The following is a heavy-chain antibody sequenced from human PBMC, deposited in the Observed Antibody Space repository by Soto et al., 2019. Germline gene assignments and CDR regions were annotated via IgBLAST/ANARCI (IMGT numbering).Heavy chain of an antibody. CDR2: ISGSDDNT. CDR1: GFTFSTYA. D-gene: IGHD3-22*01. Sequence: EVQLLESGGGLGQPGGSLRLSCVASGFTFSTYAMSWVRQAPGKGLEWVSAISGSDDNTYYADSVEGRFTISRDSSKSTLYLQMNSLRAEDTAVYYCAKADDSSGYYGGFDYWGQATLVTVSS. V-gene: IGHV3-23*01. CDR3: AKADDSSGYYGGFDY. J-gene: IGHJ4*02.